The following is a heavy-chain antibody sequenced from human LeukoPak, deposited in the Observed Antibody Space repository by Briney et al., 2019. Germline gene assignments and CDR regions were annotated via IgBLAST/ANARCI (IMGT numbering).Heavy chain of an antibody. CDR2: IYTSGST. V-gene: IGHV4-4*07. CDR3: ARLQDSDTAYVDC. CDR1: GGSISSYY. J-gene: IGHJ4*02. D-gene: IGHD2-15*01. Sequence: SETLSLTCTVSGGSISSYYWSWIRQPAGKGLEWIGRIYTSGSTNYSPSLKSRISISVDTSKNQFSLKLRSVTAADTAVYYCARLQDSDTAYVDCWGQGTLVTVSS.